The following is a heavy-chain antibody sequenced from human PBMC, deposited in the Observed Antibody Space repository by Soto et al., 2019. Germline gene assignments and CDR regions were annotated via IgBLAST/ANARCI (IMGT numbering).Heavy chain of an antibody. CDR3: ARTVAASLGAY. D-gene: IGHD2-15*01. CDR2: ISSSSSTI. J-gene: IGHJ4*02. Sequence: GGSLRLSCAASGFTFSSYSMNWVRQAPGKGLEWVSYISSSSSTIYYADSVKGRFTISRDNAKNSVYLQMNSLRAEDTAVYYCARTVAASLGAYWGQGTLVTVSS. CDR1: GFTFSSYS. V-gene: IGHV3-48*01.